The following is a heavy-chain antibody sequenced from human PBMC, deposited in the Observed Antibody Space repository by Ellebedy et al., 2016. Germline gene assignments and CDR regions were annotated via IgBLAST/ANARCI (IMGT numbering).Heavy chain of an antibody. CDR2: INPNTGGT. D-gene: IGHD1-1*01. J-gene: IGHJ3*02. Sequence: ASVKVSXXASGYTFTGYYLHWVRQAPGQGLEWMGWINPNTGGTNYAQNFQGRVTMTRDTSNSAASIELRSLRSDDTAVYYCAKDFAPGGNSGAFDIWGQGTMVTVSS. V-gene: IGHV1-2*02. CDR1: GYTFTGYY. CDR3: AKDFAPGGNSGAFDI.